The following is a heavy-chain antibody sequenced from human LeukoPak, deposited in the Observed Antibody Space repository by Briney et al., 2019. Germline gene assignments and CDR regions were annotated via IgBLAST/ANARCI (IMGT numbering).Heavy chain of an antibody. CDR3: ARGRSRKIVVVISYYYGMDV. J-gene: IGHJ6*02. CDR2: ISSSGSTI. V-gene: IGHV3-48*03. Sequence: PGGSLRLSCAASGFTFSSYEMTWVRQAPGKGLEWVSYISSSGSTIYYADSVKGRFTISRDNAKNSLYLQMNSLRAEDTAVYYCARGRSRKIVVVISYYYGMDVWGQGTTVTVSS. CDR1: GFTFSSYE. D-gene: IGHD3-22*01.